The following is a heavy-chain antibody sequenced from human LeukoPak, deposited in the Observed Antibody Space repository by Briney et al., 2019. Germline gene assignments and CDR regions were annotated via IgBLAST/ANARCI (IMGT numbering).Heavy chain of an antibody. J-gene: IGHJ4*02. D-gene: IGHD3-22*01. CDR3: ARDLEYYDSSGYYYVGSY. Sequence: SGGSLRLSCAASGFSFSTYAMSWVRQAPGEGLEWVSAISVNGGSIDYADSVKGRFTISRDNSRNTLYLQMNSLRAEDTAVYYCARDLEYYDSSGYYYVGSYWGQGTLVTVSS. CDR1: GFSFSTYA. V-gene: IGHV3-23*01. CDR2: ISVNGGSI.